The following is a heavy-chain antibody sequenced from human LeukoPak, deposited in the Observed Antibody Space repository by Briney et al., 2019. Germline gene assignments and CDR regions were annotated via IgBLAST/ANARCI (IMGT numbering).Heavy chain of an antibody. V-gene: IGHV1-8*01. CDR2: MNPNSGNT. CDR3: ARGRYYGSGTYYYYYMDV. CDR1: GYTFTSYD. J-gene: IGHJ6*03. Sequence: ASVKVSCKASGYTFTSYDINWVRQATGQGLEWMGWMNPNSGNTGYAQKFQGRVTMTRNTSISTAYMELSRLRSDDTAVYYCARGRYYGSGTYYYYYMDVWGKGTTVTISS. D-gene: IGHD3-10*01.